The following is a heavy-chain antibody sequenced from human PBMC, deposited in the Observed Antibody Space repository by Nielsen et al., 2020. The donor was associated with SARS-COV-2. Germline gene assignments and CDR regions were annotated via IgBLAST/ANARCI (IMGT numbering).Heavy chain of an antibody. CDR2: ISGYNGDT. V-gene: IGHV1-18*04. Sequence: ASVKVSCKASGYTFTGFGISWVRRAPGQGLEWMGWISGYNGDTKSPQKFQGTVTMTRDASISTVYMELTSDDTAVYYCARARATIFGLVMSYGMDVWGQGTTVAVSS. J-gene: IGHJ6*02. D-gene: IGHD3/OR15-3a*01. CDR1: GYTFTGFG. CDR3: ARARATIFGLVMSYGMDV.